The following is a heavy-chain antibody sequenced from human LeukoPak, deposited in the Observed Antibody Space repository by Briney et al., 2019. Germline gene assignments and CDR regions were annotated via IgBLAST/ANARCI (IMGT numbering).Heavy chain of an antibody. CDR1: GGTFSGYY. V-gene: IGHV4-34*01. J-gene: IGHJ6*02. CDR2: IHHSGST. Sequence: SETLSLTCAVDGGTFSGYYWSWIRQPPGKGLEWIGEIHHSGSTNYNPSLKSRVTISVDTSKNQFSVNLRSVTAADTAVYYCASSQIWFGEFLGEFHYGMDVWGPGTTVAVSS. D-gene: IGHD3-10*01. CDR3: ASSQIWFGEFLGEFHYGMDV.